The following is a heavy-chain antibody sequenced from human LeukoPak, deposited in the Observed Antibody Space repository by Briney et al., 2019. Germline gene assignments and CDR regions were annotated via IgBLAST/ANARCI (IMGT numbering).Heavy chain of an antibody. CDR1: RYTFTSYY. J-gene: IGHJ4*02. CDR3: ARGERVTSSSSFDY. D-gene: IGHD6-6*01. V-gene: IGHV1-46*01. Sequence: SVKVSCKASRYTFTSYYMHWLGQAPRQRLEWIGIINPGGGSTSYAQKFQGRVNMTRDMSTSTVYMELSSLRSEDTAVYYCARGERVTSSSSFDYWGQGTLVTVSS. CDR2: INPGGGST.